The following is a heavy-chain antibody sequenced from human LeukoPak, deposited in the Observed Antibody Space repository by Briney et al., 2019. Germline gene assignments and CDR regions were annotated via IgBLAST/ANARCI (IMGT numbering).Heavy chain of an antibody. CDR3: AGRSGSYYNGTFDY. Sequence: SETLSLTCAVYGGSFSGYYWSSIRQPPAKGLEWIGEINHSGSTNYNPSLKSRVTISVDTSKNQFSLKLSSVTAADTAVYYCAGRSGSYYNGTFDYWGQGTLVTVSS. D-gene: IGHD3-10*01. CDR2: INHSGST. CDR1: GGSFSGYY. J-gene: IGHJ4*02. V-gene: IGHV4-34*01.